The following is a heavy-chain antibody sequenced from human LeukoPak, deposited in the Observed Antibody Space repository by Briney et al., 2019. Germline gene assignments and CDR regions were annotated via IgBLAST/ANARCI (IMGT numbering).Heavy chain of an antibody. CDR3: GRDGLSNYRYFDLDH. V-gene: IGHV4-4*07. Sequence: SETLSLTCTVSGGSLCSLHGRCLRQPAGKGLEWFGRYHSRGSPNYHSFFKGRVPLSLDQPKDQLALTLRSVDAADTALYFCGRDGLSNYRYFDLDHWGQGPLVTVSS. J-gene: IGHJ4*02. CDR2: YHSRGSP. D-gene: IGHD3-16*02. CDR1: GGSLCSLH.